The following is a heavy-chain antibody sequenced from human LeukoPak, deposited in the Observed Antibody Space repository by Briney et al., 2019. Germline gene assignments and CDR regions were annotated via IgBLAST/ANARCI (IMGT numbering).Heavy chain of an antibody. D-gene: IGHD2-2*01. Sequence: GGSLRLSCAASGFTFDDYAMHWVRQAPGKGLEWVSGISWNSGSIGYADSVKGRFTISRDNAKNSLYLQMNSLRAEDTAVYYCARDAYCSSTSCYLDVWGKGTTVTVSS. CDR3: ARDAYCSSTSCYLDV. CDR2: ISWNSGSI. J-gene: IGHJ6*03. V-gene: IGHV3-9*01. CDR1: GFTFDDYA.